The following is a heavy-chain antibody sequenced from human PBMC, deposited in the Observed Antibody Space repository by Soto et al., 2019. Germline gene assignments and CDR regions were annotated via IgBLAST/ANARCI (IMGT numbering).Heavy chain of an antibody. CDR3: ARVKKYWDSSGNWFDP. CDR2: IYYSGST. CDR1: GGSISSSSYY. Sequence: PSETLSLTCTVSGGSISSSSYYWGWIRQHPGKGLEWIGYIYYSGSTYYNPSLKSRVTISVDTSKNQFSLKLSSVTAADTAVYYCARVKKYWDSSGNWFDPWGQGALVTVSS. V-gene: IGHV4-31*03. J-gene: IGHJ5*02. D-gene: IGHD3-22*01.